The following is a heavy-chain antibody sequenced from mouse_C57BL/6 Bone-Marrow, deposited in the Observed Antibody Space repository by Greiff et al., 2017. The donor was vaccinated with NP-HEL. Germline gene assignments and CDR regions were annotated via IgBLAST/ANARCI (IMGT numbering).Heavy chain of an antibody. CDR1: GYTFTSYW. V-gene: IGHV1-5*01. CDR2: IYPGNSDT. D-gene: IGHD2-12*01. CDR3: TRSVYYSPEGYFDV. Sequence: EVQLQQSGTVLARPGASVKMSCKTSGYTFTSYWMHWVKQRPGQGLEWIGAIYPGNSDTSYNQKFKGKAKLTAVTSASTASMEISSLTNEDSAVYDGTRSVYYSPEGYFDVWGTGTTVTVSS. J-gene: IGHJ1*03.